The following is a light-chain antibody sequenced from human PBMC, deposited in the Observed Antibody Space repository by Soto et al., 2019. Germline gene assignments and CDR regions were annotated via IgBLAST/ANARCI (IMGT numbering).Light chain of an antibody. CDR1: QSLLHSNGYNY. CDR2: LGS. V-gene: IGKV2-28*01. J-gene: IGKJ5*01. CDR3: MQALQTPSIT. Sequence: DIVMTQSPLSLPVTPGEPAFISCRSSQSLLHSNGYNYLDWYLQKPEQSPQLLIYLGSNRASGVPDRFSGSGSGTDFTLKISRVEAEDVGVYYCMQALQTPSITFGQGTRLEIK.